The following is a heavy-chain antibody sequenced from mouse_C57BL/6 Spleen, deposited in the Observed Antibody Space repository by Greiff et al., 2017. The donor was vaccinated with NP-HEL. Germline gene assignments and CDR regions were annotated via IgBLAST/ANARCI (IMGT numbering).Heavy chain of an antibody. Sequence: QVQLQQSGAELMKPGASVKLSCTATGFTFTGYWIEWVKQRPGHGLEWIGEILPGSGSTNYKENFKGKATFTADTAYNTAYLQLSSLTPEDSAIYYCDRCTASYAMDYWGQGTSVTVSS. CDR3: DRCTASYAMDY. CDR1: GFTFTGYW. CDR2: ILPGSGST. J-gene: IGHJ4*01. V-gene: IGHV1-9*01.